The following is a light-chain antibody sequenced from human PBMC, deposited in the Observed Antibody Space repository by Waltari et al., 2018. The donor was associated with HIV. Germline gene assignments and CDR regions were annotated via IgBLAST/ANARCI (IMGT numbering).Light chain of an antibody. CDR2: KDS. J-gene: IGLJ7*01. CDR3: QSADSSGTYAV. V-gene: IGLV3-25*03. CDR1: VLPTQS. Sequence: SYQLTQPPSVSVSPGQPARITCPGAVLPTQSACGYQQKPGQAPVVVISKDSERPSGVPERFSGSSSGTTVTLTISGVQAEDEADYDCQSADSSGTYAVFGGGTQLTVL.